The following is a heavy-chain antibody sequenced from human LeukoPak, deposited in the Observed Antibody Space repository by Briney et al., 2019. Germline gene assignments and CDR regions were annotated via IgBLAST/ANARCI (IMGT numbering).Heavy chain of an antibody. J-gene: IGHJ4*02. CDR1: GFTFSSYS. CDR3: ARDGRRWIPSYYFDY. V-gene: IGHV3-48*02. D-gene: IGHD5-18*01. CDR2: ISSSSSTI. Sequence: GGSLRLSCAAYGFTFSSYSMNWVRQAPGKGLEWVSYISSSSSTIYYADSVKGRFTISRDNAKNSLYLQMNSLRDEDTAVYYCARDGRRWIPSYYFDYWGQGTLVTVSS.